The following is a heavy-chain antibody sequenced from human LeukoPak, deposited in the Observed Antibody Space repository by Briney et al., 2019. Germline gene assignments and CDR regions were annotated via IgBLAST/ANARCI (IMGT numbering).Heavy chain of an antibody. CDR3: ARTSRINMVLDP. CDR1: GGSISSRSYY. Sequence: SETLSLTCTVSGGSISSRSYYWGWIRQPPGKGLEWIGYIYYSGSTNYNPSLKSRVTISVDKSKNQFSLKLSSVTAADTAVYYCARTSRINMVLDPWGQGTLVTVSS. J-gene: IGHJ5*02. CDR2: IYYSGST. V-gene: IGHV4-61*05. D-gene: IGHD3-10*01.